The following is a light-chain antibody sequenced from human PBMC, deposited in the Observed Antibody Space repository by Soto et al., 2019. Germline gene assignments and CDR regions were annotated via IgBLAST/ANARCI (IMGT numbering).Light chain of an antibody. CDR1: SSDVGDYNC. CDR2: EVD. CDR3: NSYAGSNLSI. Sequence: QSALAQPPSASGSPGQSVTMSCTGTSSDVGDYNCVSWYQQHPGKAPKVVIYEVDKRPSGVPDRLSGSKSGKTASLTVSGLQAEDEADYSCNSYAGSNLSIFGGGTKLTVL. J-gene: IGLJ2*01. V-gene: IGLV2-8*01.